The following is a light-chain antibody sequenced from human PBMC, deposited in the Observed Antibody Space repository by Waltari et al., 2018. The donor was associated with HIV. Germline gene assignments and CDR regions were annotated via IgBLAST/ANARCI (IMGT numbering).Light chain of an antibody. CDR1: SSDIGAYDF. CDR3: SSYGDSLKVL. J-gene: IGLJ2*01. V-gene: IGLV2-8*01. CDR2: DVT. Sequence: QSALTQPPSASGSLGQSVTISCTGSSSDIGAYDFVPWFQQHPHSAPKLLLYDVTRRPETVSDRFSGSRSGNTAFLTGAGLQPDDEATYFCSSYGDSLKVLFGGGTNVTVL.